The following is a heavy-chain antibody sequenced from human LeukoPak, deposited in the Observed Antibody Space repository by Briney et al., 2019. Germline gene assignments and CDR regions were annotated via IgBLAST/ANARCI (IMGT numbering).Heavy chain of an antibody. D-gene: IGHD3-10*01. CDR3: TKSDGYGLIRI. Sequence: SETLSLTCSVSGDSIIGYYWGWIRQPPGKGLEWIGNIYYTGNTYYNSSLKSRVTISLDTSKNQFSLKVISMTSADTAAYYCTKSDGYGLIRICGRGTMVTVSS. J-gene: IGHJ3*02. CDR2: IYYTGNT. CDR1: GDSIIGYY. V-gene: IGHV4-39*07.